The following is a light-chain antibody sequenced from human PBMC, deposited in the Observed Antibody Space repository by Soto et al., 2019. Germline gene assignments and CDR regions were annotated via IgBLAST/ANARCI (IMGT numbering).Light chain of an antibody. CDR1: QSVSSTY. V-gene: IGKV3-20*01. CDR2: GAS. J-gene: IGKJ1*01. Sequence: EIVLTQSPGTLSLSPGERATLSCRASQSVSSTYLAWYQQKPGQSPRLLIYGASSRATGIQDRFSGSGSGTDFTLTISRLEPEDFAVYYCQQYGRSPPWTCGQGTKVEI. CDR3: QQYGRSPPWT.